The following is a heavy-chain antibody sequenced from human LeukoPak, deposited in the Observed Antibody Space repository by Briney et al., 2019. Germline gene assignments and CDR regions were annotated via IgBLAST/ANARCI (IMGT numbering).Heavy chain of an antibody. Sequence: SETLSLTCAVYGGSFSGYYWSWIRQPPGKGLEWIGEINHSGSTNYNPSLKSRVTISVDTSKNQFSLKLSSVTAADTAVYYCARRDNSGYYYYYYYMDVWGKGTTVTVSS. V-gene: IGHV4-34*01. CDR2: INHSGST. CDR3: ARRDNSGYYYYYYYMDV. D-gene: IGHD3-22*01. J-gene: IGHJ6*03. CDR1: GGSFSGYY.